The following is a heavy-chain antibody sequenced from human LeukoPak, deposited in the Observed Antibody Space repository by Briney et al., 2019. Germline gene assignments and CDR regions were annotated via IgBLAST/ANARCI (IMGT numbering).Heavy chain of an antibody. CDR3: ARRTRDGYNLGPFDY. J-gene: IGHJ4*02. CDR1: GGSISSYY. Sequence: SETLSLTCTVSGGSISSYYWSWIRQPPGKGLEWIGYIYYSGSTNYNPSLKSRVTISVDTSKNQFSLKLSSVTAADTAVYYCARRTRDGYNLGPFDYLGQGTLVTVSS. D-gene: IGHD5-24*01. CDR2: IYYSGST. V-gene: IGHV4-59*08.